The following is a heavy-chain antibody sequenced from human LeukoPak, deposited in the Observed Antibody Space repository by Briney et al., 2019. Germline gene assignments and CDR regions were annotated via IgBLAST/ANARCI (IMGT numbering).Heavy chain of an antibody. CDR1: GFTFSSYG. CDR2: IRYDGSNK. V-gene: IGHV3-30*02. Sequence: PGGSLRLSCAASGFTFSSYGMHWVRQAPGKGLEWVAFIRYDGSNKYYADSVKGRFTISRDNSKNTLYLQMNSLRAEDTAVYYCARANFDSSGRCFDYWGQGALVTVSS. CDR3: ARANFDSSGRCFDY. J-gene: IGHJ4*02. D-gene: IGHD3-22*01.